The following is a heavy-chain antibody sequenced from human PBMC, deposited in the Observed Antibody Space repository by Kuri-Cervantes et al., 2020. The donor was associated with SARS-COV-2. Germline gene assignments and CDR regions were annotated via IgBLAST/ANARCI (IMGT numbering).Heavy chain of an antibody. D-gene: IGHD1-26*01. CDR3: ARGCAWELLCAFDF. Sequence: GRSLRLSCPVPGFTFSNYAIHWVRQAPGKGLEWVAVISDDGSNKSYADSVKGRFTISRDNSKNTLYLQMNRLRAEDTAVYYCARGCAWELLCAFDFWGQGTLVTVSS. CDR1: GFTFSNYA. V-gene: IGHV3-30-3*01. CDR2: ISDDGSNK. J-gene: IGHJ3*01.